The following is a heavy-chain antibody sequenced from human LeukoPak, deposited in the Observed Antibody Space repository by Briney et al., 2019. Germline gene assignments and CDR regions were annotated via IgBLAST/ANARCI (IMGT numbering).Heavy chain of an antibody. J-gene: IGHJ3*02. Sequence: GGSLRLSCAASGFTFSSYSMNWVRQAPGKGLEWVSYISSSSSTIYYADSVKGRFTISRDNAKNSLYLQMYSLRDEDTAVYYCARDGSKLGTAFDIWGQGTMVTVSS. CDR3: ARDGSKLGTAFDI. V-gene: IGHV3-48*02. CDR1: GFTFSSYS. D-gene: IGHD7-27*01. CDR2: ISSSSSTI.